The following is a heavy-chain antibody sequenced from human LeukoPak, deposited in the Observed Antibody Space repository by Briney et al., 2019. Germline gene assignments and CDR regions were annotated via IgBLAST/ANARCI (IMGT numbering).Heavy chain of an antibody. Sequence: GASVKVSCKASGYTFTSYYMHWVRQAPGQGLEWMGWINPNSGGTNYAQKFQGRVTMTRDTSISTAYMELSRLRSDDTAVYYCARDRVLRYFDWLVEDAFGIWGQGTMVTVSS. CDR2: INPNSGGT. J-gene: IGHJ3*02. CDR3: ARDRVLRYFDWLVEDAFGI. CDR1: GYTFTSYY. V-gene: IGHV1-2*02. D-gene: IGHD3-9*01.